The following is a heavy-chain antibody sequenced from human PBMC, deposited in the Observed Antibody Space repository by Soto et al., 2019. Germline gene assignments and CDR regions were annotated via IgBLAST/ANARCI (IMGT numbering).Heavy chain of an antibody. D-gene: IGHD2-2*01. CDR1: GYTVTELS. J-gene: IGHJ6*02. V-gene: IGHV1-24*01. Sequence: QVQLVQYGAEVKKPGASVKVSCKVSGYTVTELSMHWVRQAPGKGLEWMGGFDPEDGETIYAQKFQGRVTMTEDTSTDTAYMELSSLRSEDTAVYYCATPVTVVPVASPYYYYYGMDVWGQGTTVTVSS. CDR3: ATPVTVVPVASPYYYYYGMDV. CDR2: FDPEDGET.